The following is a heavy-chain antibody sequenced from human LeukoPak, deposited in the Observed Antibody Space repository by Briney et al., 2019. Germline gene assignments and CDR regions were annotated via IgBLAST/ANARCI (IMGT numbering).Heavy chain of an antibody. Sequence: GGSLRLSCAASGFTFSSYGMHWVRQATGKGLEWVAVIWYDGSNKYYADSVKGRFTISRDNSKNTLYLQMNSLRAEDTAVYYCARDPQESTYYYGMDVWGQGTTVTVSS. CDR3: ARDPQESTYYYGMDV. D-gene: IGHD2-2*01. V-gene: IGHV3-33*01. CDR2: IWYDGSNK. J-gene: IGHJ6*02. CDR1: GFTFSSYG.